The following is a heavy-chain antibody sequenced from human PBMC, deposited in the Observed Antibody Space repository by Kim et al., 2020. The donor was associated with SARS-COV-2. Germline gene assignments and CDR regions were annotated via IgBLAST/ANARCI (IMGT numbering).Heavy chain of an antibody. CDR2: IWYDGSNK. D-gene: IGHD3-16*01. CDR3: ARERRMRDWGRGDYFVY. CDR1: GFTFSSYG. J-gene: IGHJ4*01. V-gene: IGHV3-33*01. Sequence: GGSLRLSCAGSGFTFSSYGIHWVRQAPGKGLEWVAVIWYDGSNKYYADSVKGRFTISRDNAKNTLYLQMNSLRAEDTAAYYCARERRMRDWGRGDYFVY.